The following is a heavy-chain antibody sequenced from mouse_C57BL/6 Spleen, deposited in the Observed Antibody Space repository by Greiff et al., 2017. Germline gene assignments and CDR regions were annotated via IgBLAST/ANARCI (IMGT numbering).Heavy chain of an antibody. D-gene: IGHD2-4*01. V-gene: IGHV14-2*01. J-gene: IGHJ3*01. CDR3: AYDYDWFAY. Sequence: EVQLQQSGAELVKPGASVKLSCTASGFNIKDYYMHWVKQRTEQGLEWIGRIDPEDGENKYAPKFPGKATITADTSSNTAYLQLSSLTSEDTAVYYCAYDYDWFAYWGQGTLVTVSA. CDR1: GFNIKDYY. CDR2: IDPEDGEN.